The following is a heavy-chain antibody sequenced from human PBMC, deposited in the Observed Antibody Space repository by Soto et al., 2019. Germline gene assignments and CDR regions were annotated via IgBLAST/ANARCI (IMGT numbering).Heavy chain of an antibody. CDR3: ASQSGSPYYSDY. J-gene: IGHJ4*02. CDR2: IYYSGST. D-gene: IGHD1-26*01. CDR1: GGSISSGGYY. V-gene: IGHV4-31*03. Sequence: QVQLQESCPGLVKPSQTLSLTCTVSGGSISSGGYYCSWIRQHPGKGLEWIGYIYYSGSTYYNPSLKSRVTISVDTSKNQFSLKLSSVTAADTAVYYCASQSGSPYYSDYWGQGTLVTVSS.